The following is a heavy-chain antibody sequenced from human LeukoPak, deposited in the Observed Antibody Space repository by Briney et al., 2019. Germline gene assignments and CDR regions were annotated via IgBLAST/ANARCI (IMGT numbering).Heavy chain of an antibody. CDR2: VLSSGGYT. J-gene: IGHJ4*02. CDR3: AKDVLSGIYEY. CDR1: GFTFSTYA. D-gene: IGHD1-26*01. Sequence: GGSLRLSCAASGFTFSTYAMSWVRQAPGKGLEWVSTVLSSGGYTYYADSVKGRFTISRDNSKNTLYLQMNSLRAEDTALYYCAKDVLSGIYEYWGQGTPVTVSS. V-gene: IGHV3-23*01.